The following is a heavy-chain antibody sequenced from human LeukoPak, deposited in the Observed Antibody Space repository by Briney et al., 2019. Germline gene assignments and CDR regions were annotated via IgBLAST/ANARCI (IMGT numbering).Heavy chain of an antibody. V-gene: IGHV4-30-2*01. Sequence: SETLSLTCAVSGGSISSGGYSWSWIRQPPGKGLEWIGYIYHSGSTYYTPSLKSRVTISVDRSKNQFSLKLSSVTAADTAVYYCARGKQQLAGPDGMDVWGQGTPITVSS. CDR2: IYHSGST. J-gene: IGHJ6*02. D-gene: IGHD6-13*01. CDR3: ARGKQQLAGPDGMDV. CDR1: GGSISSGGYS.